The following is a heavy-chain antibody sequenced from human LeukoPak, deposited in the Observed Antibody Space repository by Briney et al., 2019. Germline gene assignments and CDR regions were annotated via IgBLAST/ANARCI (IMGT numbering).Heavy chain of an antibody. D-gene: IGHD4-17*01. CDR3: ARGDSWTTTFDF. CDR1: GLAVDSRY. V-gene: IGHV3-66*01. CDR2: ITPAGHR. J-gene: IGHJ4*02. Sequence: GGTLRLSCAVSGLAVDSRYMHSVREAPGMGRQWVSFITPAGHRDYTDSVKGRFTITRDNSKNTVSLQINSLRVDDSAIYVCARGDSWTTTFDFWGQGTLVTVSS.